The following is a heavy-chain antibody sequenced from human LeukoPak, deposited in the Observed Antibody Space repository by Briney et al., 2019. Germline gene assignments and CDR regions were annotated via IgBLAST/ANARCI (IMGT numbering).Heavy chain of an antibody. CDR3: AELGITMIGGV. CDR1: GFTFSSYW. J-gene: IGHJ6*04. D-gene: IGHD3-10*02. Sequence: GGSLRLSCAASGFTFSSYWLTWVRQAPGKGLEWVANIKQDGSEKNYVDSVKGRFTISRDSAKNSLYLQMNSVRAEDTAVYYCAELGITMIGGVWGKGTTVTISS. CDR2: IKQDGSEK. V-gene: IGHV3-7*01.